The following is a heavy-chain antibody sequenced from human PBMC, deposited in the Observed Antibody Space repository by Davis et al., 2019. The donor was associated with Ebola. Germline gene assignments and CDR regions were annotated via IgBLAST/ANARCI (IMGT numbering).Heavy chain of an antibody. J-gene: IGHJ4*02. V-gene: IGHV5-51*01. CDR1: GNRFSSHW. CDR2: IYTGDSDT. Sequence: GESLKISCKDSGNRFSSHWIGWVRQMPGKGLEWMGIIYTGDSDTRYSPSFRGQVTISADKSIKTAFLQWSSLKASDTAIYYCARHVGGWRQLAGVDYWGQGTLVTVSS. CDR3: ARHVGGWRQLAGVDY. D-gene: IGHD5-24*01.